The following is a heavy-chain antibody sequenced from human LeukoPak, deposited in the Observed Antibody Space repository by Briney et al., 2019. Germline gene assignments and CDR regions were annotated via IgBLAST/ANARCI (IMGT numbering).Heavy chain of an antibody. J-gene: IGHJ4*02. CDR1: GFTFSSYE. CDR3: ARGPYSSGWYGLDFDY. D-gene: IGHD6-19*01. V-gene: IGHV3-48*03. CDR2: ISSSGSTI. Sequence: PGGSLRLSCAASGFTFSSYETNWVRQAPGKGLEWVSYISSSGSTIYYADSVKGRFTISRDNAKNSLYLQMNSLRAEDTAVYYCARGPYSSGWYGLDFDYWGQGTLVTVSS.